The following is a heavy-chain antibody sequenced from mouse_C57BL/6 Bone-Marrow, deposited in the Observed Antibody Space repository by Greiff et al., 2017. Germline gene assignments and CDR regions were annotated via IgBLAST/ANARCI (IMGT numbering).Heavy chain of an antibody. CDR2: IDPNSGGT. D-gene: IGHD2-1*01. CDR1: GYTFTSYW. CDR3: ARSGYGNYVDAMDY. V-gene: IGHV1-72*01. Sequence: QVHVKQPGAELVKPGASVKLSCKASGYTFTSYWMHWVKQRPGRGLEWIGRIDPNSGGTKYNEKFKSKATLTVDKPSSTAYMQLSSLTSEDSAVYYCARSGYGNYVDAMDYWGQGTSVTVSS. J-gene: IGHJ4*01.